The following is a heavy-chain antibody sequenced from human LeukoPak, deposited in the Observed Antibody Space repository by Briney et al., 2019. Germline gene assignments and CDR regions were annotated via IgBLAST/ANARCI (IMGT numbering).Heavy chain of an antibody. Sequence: PGGSLRLSCAASGFTFSSYGMHWVRQAPGKGLEWVAVISYDGSNKYYADSVKGRFTTSRDNSKNTLYLQMNSLRAEDTAVYYCAKDKVGVGAYWGQGTLVTVSS. CDR3: AKDKVGVGAY. D-gene: IGHD1-26*01. CDR1: GFTFSSYG. V-gene: IGHV3-30*18. CDR2: ISYDGSNK. J-gene: IGHJ4*02.